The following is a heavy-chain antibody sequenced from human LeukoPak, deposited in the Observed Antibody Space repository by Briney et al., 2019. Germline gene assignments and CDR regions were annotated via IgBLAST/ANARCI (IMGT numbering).Heavy chain of an antibody. Sequence: GGSLRLSCAVTGFNLRTYWIHWVRHSPGRGLEWFARINGEGSRISYADSVRGRFTISRDNAKNTAYLRMNSLRAEDTALYYCARDPGYYYYGMDVWGQGTTVVVSS. CDR1: GFNLRTYW. CDR3: ARDPGYYYYGMDV. CDR2: INGEGSRI. V-gene: IGHV3-74*01. J-gene: IGHJ6*02.